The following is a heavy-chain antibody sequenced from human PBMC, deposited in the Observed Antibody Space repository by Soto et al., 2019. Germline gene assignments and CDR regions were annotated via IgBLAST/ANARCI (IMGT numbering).Heavy chain of an antibody. CDR2: IVPMFGTA. CDR1: GGTFADFI. V-gene: IGHV1-69*01. Sequence: QVQLVQSGAEVKEPGSSVKVSCKASGGTFADFIMNWVRQTPGQGLEWMGGIVPMFGTATYAEKFKGRVTISATGSTSTAYMELTSLRSEDTAVYYCARNGTYSSSLSQFSDMDVWGQGTTVTVS. J-gene: IGHJ6*02. D-gene: IGHD6-6*01. CDR3: ARNGTYSSSLSQFSDMDV.